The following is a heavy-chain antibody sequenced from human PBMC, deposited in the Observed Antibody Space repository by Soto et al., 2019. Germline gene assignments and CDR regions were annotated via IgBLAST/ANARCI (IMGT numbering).Heavy chain of an antibody. CDR1: GFTFSSYA. Sequence: PGGSLRLSCAASGFTFSSYAMNWVRQAPGKGLEWVSVISGSGDSTYYADSVKGRFTISRDNSKNTLYLQMNSLRAEETAVYYCARRGSGSYYDYWGQGNMVTVSS. D-gene: IGHD1-26*01. V-gene: IGHV3-23*01. CDR2: ISGSGDST. CDR3: ARRGSGSYYDY. J-gene: IGHJ4*02.